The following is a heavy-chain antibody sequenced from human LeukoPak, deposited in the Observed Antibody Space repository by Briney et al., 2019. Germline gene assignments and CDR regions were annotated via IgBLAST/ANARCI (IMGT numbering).Heavy chain of an antibody. CDR2: ISSSSSYI. D-gene: IGHD6-19*01. CDR3: ARRGPPGIAVAGGRFDY. CDR1: GFTFSSYS. J-gene: IGHJ4*02. Sequence: GGSLRLSCAASGFTFSSYSMNWVRQAPGKGLEWVSSISSSSSYIYYADSVKGRFTISRDNAKNSLYLQMNSLRAEDTAVYYCARRGPPGIAVAGGRFDYWGQGTLVTVSS. V-gene: IGHV3-21*01.